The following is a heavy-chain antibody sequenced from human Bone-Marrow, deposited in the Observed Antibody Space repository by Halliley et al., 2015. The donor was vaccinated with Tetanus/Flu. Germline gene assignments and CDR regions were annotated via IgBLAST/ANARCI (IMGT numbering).Heavy chain of an antibody. CDR2: IYPADSDT. J-gene: IGHJ4*02. CDR1: GYNLTTYW. CDR3: ATGFAGPTTHYFDY. D-gene: IGHD1-26*01. Sequence: QLVQSGAEAKKPGESVKISCKGFGYNLTTYWIGWVRQKPGKGLEWMGIIYPADSDTRYSPSFLGQVTISAAKSITPAYLQWSSLKASDTAIYYWATGFAGPTTHYFDYWGQGTLVTVSS. V-gene: IGHV5-51*01.